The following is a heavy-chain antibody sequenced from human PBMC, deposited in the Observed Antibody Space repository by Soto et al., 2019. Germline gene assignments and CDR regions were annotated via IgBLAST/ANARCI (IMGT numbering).Heavy chain of an antibody. Sequence: PRESLKMSCKGSGYSFTNYWIGWVRQMPGKVLEWIRIIYPGDSDTRYSPSFQGQVTISADKPISTAYLQWSSLKASDTAMYYCARRIGDGYNPDYWGQGTLVTVS. CDR3: ARRIGDGYNPDY. CDR2: IYPGDSDT. J-gene: IGHJ4*02. CDR1: GYSFTNYW. D-gene: IGHD5-12*01. V-gene: IGHV5-51*01.